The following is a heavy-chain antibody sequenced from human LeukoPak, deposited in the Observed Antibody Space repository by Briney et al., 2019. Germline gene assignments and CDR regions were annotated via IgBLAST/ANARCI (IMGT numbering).Heavy chain of an antibody. D-gene: IGHD3-22*01. CDR3: ARATYYYDSSGYYGGFDY. V-gene: IGHV4-59*01. Sequence: SETLSLTCTVSGGFISTYYWSWIRQPPGKGLEWIGYIYYSGSTNYNPSLKSRVTISVDTSKNQFSLKLSSVTAADTAVYYCARATYYYDSSGYYGGFDYWGQGTLVTVSS. J-gene: IGHJ4*02. CDR2: IYYSGST. CDR1: GGFISTYY.